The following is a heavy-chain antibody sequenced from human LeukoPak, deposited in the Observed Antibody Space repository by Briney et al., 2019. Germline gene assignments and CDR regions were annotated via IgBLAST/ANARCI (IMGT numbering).Heavy chain of an antibody. Sequence: PGGSLRLSCAASGFTFSSYNMNWVRQAPGKGLEWVSVIYSGGSTYYADSVKGRFTISRDNSKNTLYLQMNSLRAEDTAVYYCARGTTVRKLDYWGQGTLVTVSS. D-gene: IGHD4-17*01. J-gene: IGHJ4*02. CDR1: GFTFSSYN. CDR3: ARGTTVRKLDY. CDR2: IYSGGST. V-gene: IGHV3-53*01.